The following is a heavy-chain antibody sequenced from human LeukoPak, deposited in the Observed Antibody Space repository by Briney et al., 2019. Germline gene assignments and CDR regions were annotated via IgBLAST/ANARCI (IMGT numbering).Heavy chain of an antibody. Sequence: SETLSLTCAVSGYSISTDYYWGWIRQPPGKGLEWIGSIYHSGSACYNPSLESRVTISIDTSKNQFSLKLSSVTAADTAVYYCARRPYYYYYMDVWGTGTTVTVSS. CDR2: IYHSGSA. CDR3: ARRPYYYYYMDV. CDR1: GYSISTDYY. J-gene: IGHJ6*03. V-gene: IGHV4-38-2*01.